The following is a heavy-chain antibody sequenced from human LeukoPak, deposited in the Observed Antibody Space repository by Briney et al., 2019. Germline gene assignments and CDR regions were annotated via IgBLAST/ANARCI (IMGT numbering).Heavy chain of an antibody. Sequence: ASVKVSCKASDYIFLSYGISWVRQAPGQGLEWMGWIRVYNGDTKYAQKLQGRVTMTTDTSTSTAYMELRSLRSDDTAVYYCARGSQEWGQGTLVTVSS. V-gene: IGHV1-18*01. J-gene: IGHJ4*02. CDR3: ARGSQE. D-gene: IGHD6-19*01. CDR1: DYIFLSYG. CDR2: IRVYNGDT.